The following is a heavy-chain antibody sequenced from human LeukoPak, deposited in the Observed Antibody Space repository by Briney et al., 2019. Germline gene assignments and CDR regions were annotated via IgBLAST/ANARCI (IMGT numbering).Heavy chain of an antibody. Sequence: SETLSLTCSVSGGSISDYYWSWIRQPAGRGLEWVGRIYTSGSTNYNPSLKSRVTMSVDTSKNQFSLNLTSVTAADTAMYYCARDSNGDRAFDMWGQGTKVTVSP. CDR1: GGSISDYY. J-gene: IGHJ3*02. CDR3: ARDSNGDRAFDM. D-gene: IGHD4-17*01. CDR2: IYTSGST. V-gene: IGHV4-4*07.